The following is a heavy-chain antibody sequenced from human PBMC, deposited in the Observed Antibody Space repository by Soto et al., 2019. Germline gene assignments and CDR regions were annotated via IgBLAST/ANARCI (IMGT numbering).Heavy chain of an antibody. CDR1: GYTFTGYY. Sequence: GASVKVSCKASGYTFTGYYMHWVRQAPGQGLEWMGWINPNSGGTNYAQKFQGRVTMTRDTSISTAYMELSRLRSDETAVYYCATDGYCTSTSCYFYWFDPWGQGTLVTVSS. CDR3: ATDGYCTSTSCYFYWFDP. V-gene: IGHV1-2*02. J-gene: IGHJ5*02. D-gene: IGHD2-2*03. CDR2: INPNSGGT.